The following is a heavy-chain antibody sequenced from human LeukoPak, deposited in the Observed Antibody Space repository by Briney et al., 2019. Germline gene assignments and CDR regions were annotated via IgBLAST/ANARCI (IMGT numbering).Heavy chain of an antibody. CDR1: GGSFSGYY. J-gene: IGHJ4*02. CDR3: ARRYDFWSGYPPPLDY. CDR2: INPSRNT. D-gene: IGHD3-3*01. V-gene: IGHV4-34*01. Sequence: PSETLSLTCAVFGGSFSGYYWNWIRQPPGKGLEWIGRINPSRNTNYNPSLKSRVTISVDTSKKQFSLKLSSVTAAETAVYYCARRYDFWSGYPPPLDYWGQGTLVTVSS.